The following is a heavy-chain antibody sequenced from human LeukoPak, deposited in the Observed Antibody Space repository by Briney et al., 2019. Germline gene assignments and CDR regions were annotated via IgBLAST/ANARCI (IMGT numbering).Heavy chain of an antibody. CDR2: FDPEDGET. J-gene: IGHJ4*02. D-gene: IGHD6-19*01. Sequence: ASVKVSCKVSGYTLTELSMHWVRQAPGKGLEWIGGFDPEDGETIYAQKFQGRVTMTEDTSTDTAYMELSSLRSEDTAVYYCATEQWLDPFAPGYYFDYWGQGTLVTVSS. CDR1: GYTLTELS. CDR3: ATEQWLDPFAPGYYFDY. V-gene: IGHV1-24*01.